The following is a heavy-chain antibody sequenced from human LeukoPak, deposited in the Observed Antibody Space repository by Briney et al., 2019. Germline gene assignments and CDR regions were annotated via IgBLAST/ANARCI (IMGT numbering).Heavy chain of an antibody. V-gene: IGHV3-33*01. D-gene: IGHD3-3*01. CDR2: IWYDGSNK. J-gene: IGHJ2*01. Sequence: PGGSLRLSCAASGFTFSSYGMHWVRQAPGKGLEWVAVIWYDGSNKYYADSVKGRFTISRDNAKNSLYLQMNSLRAEDTAVYYCARVLNYDFWSGYYTRMAWYFDLWGRGTLVTVSS. CDR3: ARVLNYDFWSGYYTRMAWYFDL. CDR1: GFTFSSYG.